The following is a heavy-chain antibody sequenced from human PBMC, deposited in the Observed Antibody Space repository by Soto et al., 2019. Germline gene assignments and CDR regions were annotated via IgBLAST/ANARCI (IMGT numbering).Heavy chain of an antibody. V-gene: IGHV3-33*01. CDR2: IWYDGSNK. D-gene: IGHD3-10*01. CDR1: GFTFSSYG. Sequence: GGSLRLSCAASGFTFSSYGMHWVRQAPGKGLEWVAVIWYDGSNKYYADSVKGRFTISRDNSKNTLYLQMNSLRAEDTAVYYCARDERVLGYYYYGIDVWGQGTTVTVSS. CDR3: ARDERVLGYYYYGIDV. J-gene: IGHJ6*02.